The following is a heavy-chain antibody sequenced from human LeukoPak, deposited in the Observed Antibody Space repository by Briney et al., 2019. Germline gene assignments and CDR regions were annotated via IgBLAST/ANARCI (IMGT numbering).Heavy chain of an antibody. V-gene: IGHV3-23*01. CDR2: IGGGGGST. J-gene: IGHJ4*02. CDR3: AKGISISWYSASDY. Sequence: GGSLRLSCAASGFTFSSYAMSWVRQAPGKGLEWVSAIGGGGGSTYFAGSVKGRFTISRDNSKNTLYLQMNSLRAEDTAIYYCAKGISISWYSASDYWGQGTLVTVSS. D-gene: IGHD6-13*01. CDR1: GFTFSSYA.